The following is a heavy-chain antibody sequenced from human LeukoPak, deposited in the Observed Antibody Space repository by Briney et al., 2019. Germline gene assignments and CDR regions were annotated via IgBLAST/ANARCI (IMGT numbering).Heavy chain of an antibody. J-gene: IGHJ6*03. D-gene: IGHD3-3*01. Sequence: ASVKVSXKASGYTFTGYYMHWVRQAPGQGLEWMGWINPNSGGTNYAQKFQGRVTMTRDTSISTAYMELSRLRSDDTAVYYCARASGVPRYYYYMDVWGKGTTVTVSS. CDR3: ARASGVPRYYYYMDV. V-gene: IGHV1-2*02. CDR2: INPNSGGT. CDR1: GYTFTGYY.